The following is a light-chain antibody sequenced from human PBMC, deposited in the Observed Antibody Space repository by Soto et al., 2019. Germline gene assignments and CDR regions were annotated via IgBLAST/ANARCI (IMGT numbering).Light chain of an antibody. CDR2: DVS. Sequence: QSAPTQPASVSGSPGQSITISCTGTSSGVGGYNYVSWYQQHPGKAPKLMTYDVSNRPSGVSNRFSGSKSGNTASLTISGLQAEDEADYYCSSYTSSSPYVFGTGTKVTVL. CDR1: SSGVGGYNY. J-gene: IGLJ1*01. CDR3: SSYTSSSPYV. V-gene: IGLV2-14*01.